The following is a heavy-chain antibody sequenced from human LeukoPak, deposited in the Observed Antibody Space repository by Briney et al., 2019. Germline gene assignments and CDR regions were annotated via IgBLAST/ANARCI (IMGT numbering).Heavy chain of an antibody. CDR1: GGSISSGDYY. CDR2: IYYSGST. J-gene: IGHJ4*02. V-gene: IGHV4-30-4*01. CDR3: ARDPEGHGYYFDY. Sequence: PSETLSLTCTVSGGSISSGDYYWSWIRQPPGKGLEWIGYIYYSGSTYYNPSLKSRVTISVDTSKNQFSLKLSSVTAADTAVYYCARDPEGHGYYFDYWGQGALVTVSS. D-gene: IGHD3-3*01.